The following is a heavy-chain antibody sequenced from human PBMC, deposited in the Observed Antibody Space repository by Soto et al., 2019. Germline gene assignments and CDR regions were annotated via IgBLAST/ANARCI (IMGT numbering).Heavy chain of an antibody. V-gene: IGHV3-30*18. CDR2: ISHDGNSK. D-gene: IGHD1-1*01. CDR3: AKQFDLGGLEDY. J-gene: IGHJ4*02. CDR1: GFTFSDHG. Sequence: QVQLVESGGGVVQPGTSLRLSCAASGFTFSDHGMHWVRQAPGKGLEWVAVISHDGNSKYHGDSVKGRFTVSRDNSNNMAYLQMNSLRLEDTAMYYCAKQFDLGGLEDYWGQGTLVTVSS.